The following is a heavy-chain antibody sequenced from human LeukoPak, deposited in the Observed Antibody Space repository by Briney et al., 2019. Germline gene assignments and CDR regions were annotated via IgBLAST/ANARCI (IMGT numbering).Heavy chain of an antibody. J-gene: IGHJ5*02. CDR1: GYTFTSYD. Sequence: GASVKVSYKASGYTFTSYDINWVRQATGQALEWMGWMNPNSGNTGYPQKFQGRVTMTRNTSISTAYMELSSLRSEDTAVYYCARALPHRRLMDTTMEQHWFDPWGQGTLVTVSS. CDR2: MNPNSGNT. V-gene: IGHV1-8*01. CDR3: ARALPHRRLMDTTMEQHWFDP. D-gene: IGHD5-18*01.